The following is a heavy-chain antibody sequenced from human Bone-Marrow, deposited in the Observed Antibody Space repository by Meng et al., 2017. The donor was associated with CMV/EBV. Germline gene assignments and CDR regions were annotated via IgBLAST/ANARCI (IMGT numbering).Heavy chain of an antibody. CDR1: GISFNNYT. Sequence: GSSQKISCASSGISFNNYTMNWVRQGPGKGLEWGSSISSSSRYIYYANSAKGRFTISRDNAKNSVYLQMNSLRAEDTAVYYCARLIINYDSSAYSTFDYWGQGHRVTGSS. V-gene: IGHV3-21*01. J-gene: IGHJ4*02. CDR2: ISSSSRYI. CDR3: ARLIINYDSSAYSTFDY. D-gene: IGHD3-22*01.